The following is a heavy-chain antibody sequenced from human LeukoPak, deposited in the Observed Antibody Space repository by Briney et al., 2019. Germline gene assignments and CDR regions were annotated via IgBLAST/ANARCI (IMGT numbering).Heavy chain of an antibody. CDR2: IDPSDSYT. D-gene: IGHD3-10*01. Sequence: GESLQISCKGSGSSFTSYWISWVRQLPGKGLEWMGRIDPSDSYTNYSPSFQGHVTISADKSISTAYLQWSSLKASDTAMYYCARQGLLWFGELLPPFDYWGQGTLVTVSS. CDR1: GSSFTSYW. J-gene: IGHJ4*02. V-gene: IGHV5-10-1*01. CDR3: ARQGLLWFGELLPPFDY.